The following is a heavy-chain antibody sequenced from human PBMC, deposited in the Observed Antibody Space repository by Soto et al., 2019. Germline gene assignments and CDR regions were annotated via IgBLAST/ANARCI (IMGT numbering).Heavy chain of an antibody. J-gene: IGHJ6*02. V-gene: IGHV1-18*01. CDR3: ARDHGTAMVTPGYYYCGMDV. CDR1: GYTFTSYG. Sequence: ASVKVSCKASGYTFTSYGISWARQAPGQGLEWMGWISAYNGNTNYAQKLQGRVTMTTDTSTSTAYMELRSLRSDDTAVYYCARDHGTAMVTPGYYYCGMDVWGQGTTVTVSS. D-gene: IGHD5-18*01. CDR2: ISAYNGNT.